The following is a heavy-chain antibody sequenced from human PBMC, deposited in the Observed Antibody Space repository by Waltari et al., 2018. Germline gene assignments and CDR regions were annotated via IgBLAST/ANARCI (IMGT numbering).Heavy chain of an antibody. CDR2: LVRSGVGT. J-gene: IGHJ4*02. D-gene: IGHD6-19*01. CDR1: EFTLSNSA. CDR3: AKCEMYDSGWCAFFRY. V-gene: IGHV3-23*01. Sequence: DVRLSESGGGLAQPGGSLRLSCVASEFTLSNSAMSWVRQAPGKGWEWFSALVRSGVGTHYADSVKGRFAFSRDNAKNTLYLQMNSLRAEDTAVYYCAKCEMYDSGWCAFFRYWGQGTLVTVSS.